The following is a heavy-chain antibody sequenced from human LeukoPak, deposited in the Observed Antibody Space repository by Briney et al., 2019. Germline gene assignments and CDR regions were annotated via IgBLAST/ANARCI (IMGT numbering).Heavy chain of an antibody. V-gene: IGHV1-69*05. Sequence: SVKVSCKASGGTFSSYAISWVRQAPGQGLEWMGGIIPIFGTANYAQKFQGRVTITTDESTSTAYMELSSLRSEDTAVYYCARDLFGPTSPFDYWGQGTLVTVSS. D-gene: IGHD3/OR15-3a*01. J-gene: IGHJ4*02. CDR1: GGTFSSYA. CDR2: IIPIFGTA. CDR3: ARDLFGPTSPFDY.